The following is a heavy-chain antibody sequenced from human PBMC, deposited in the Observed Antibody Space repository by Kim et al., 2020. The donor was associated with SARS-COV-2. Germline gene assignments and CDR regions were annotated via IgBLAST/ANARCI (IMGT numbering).Heavy chain of an antibody. CDR3: AREKRVIITSDAFDI. V-gene: IGHV4-31*03. CDR1: GGSISSGGYY. CDR2: IYYSGST. D-gene: IGHD3-9*01. J-gene: IGHJ3*02. Sequence: SETLSLTCTVSGGSISSGGYYWSWIRQHPGKGLEWIGYIYYSGSTYYNPSLKSRVTISVDTSKNQFSLKLSSVTAADTAVYYCAREKRVIITSDAFDIWGQGTMVTVSS.